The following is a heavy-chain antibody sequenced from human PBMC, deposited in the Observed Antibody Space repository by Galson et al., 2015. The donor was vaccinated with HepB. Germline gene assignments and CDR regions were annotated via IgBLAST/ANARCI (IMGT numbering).Heavy chain of an antibody. Sequence: LRLSCAASGFTFIDYSMNWIRQAPGQGLEWISYITSSSHHTNYAGSVKGQFTISRDNAKNSLYLQMNSLRVEDTAVYYCATSGGRYGADAFDIWGRGTMVTVSS. J-gene: IGHJ3*02. CDR1: GFTFIDYS. D-gene: IGHD2-15*01. CDR2: ITSSSHHT. CDR3: ATSGGRYGADAFDI. V-gene: IGHV3-11*06.